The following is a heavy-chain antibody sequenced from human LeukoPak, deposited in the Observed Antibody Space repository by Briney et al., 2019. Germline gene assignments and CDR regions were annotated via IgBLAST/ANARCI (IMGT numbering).Heavy chain of an antibody. J-gene: IGHJ6*03. CDR1: GGSISSNSYH. V-gene: IGHV4-39*01. CDR3: ARRPFSYMDV. CDR2: IYYSGST. Sequence: SETLSLTCTVSGGSISSNSYHWGWIRQPPGKGLEWLASIYYSGSTYYNPSLKSRVTISVDTSKNQFSLKLSSVTAADTAMYYCARRPFSYMDVWGKGTTVTVSS.